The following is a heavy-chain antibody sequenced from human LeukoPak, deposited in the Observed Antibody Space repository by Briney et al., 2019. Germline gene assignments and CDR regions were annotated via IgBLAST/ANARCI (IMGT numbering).Heavy chain of an antibody. CDR1: GFTFSTYA. V-gene: IGHV3-23*01. CDR2: ITYDSANA. D-gene: IGHD1-20*01. J-gene: IGHJ4*02. Sequence: GGSLRLSCAASGFTFSTYAMTWVRQVPEKGLEWVSGITYDSANAYYADSVKGRFTISRDNSRNTLYLQMHSLRAEDTAMYYCTSNWNFERWGQGALVTVSS. CDR3: TSNWNFER.